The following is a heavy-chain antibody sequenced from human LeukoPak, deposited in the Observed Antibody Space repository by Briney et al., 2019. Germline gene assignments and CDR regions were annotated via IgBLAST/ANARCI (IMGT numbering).Heavy chain of an antibody. CDR1: GGSISSHY. Sequence: SETLSLTCTVPGGSISSHYWSWIRQPPGKGLEWIGYIYYSGSTNYNPSLKSRVTISVDTSKNQFSLKLSSVTAADTAVYYCARVAADDVGYYYYMDVWGKGTTVTVSS. V-gene: IGHV4-59*11. CDR2: IYYSGST. J-gene: IGHJ6*03. CDR3: ARVAADDVGYYYYMDV. D-gene: IGHD6-13*01.